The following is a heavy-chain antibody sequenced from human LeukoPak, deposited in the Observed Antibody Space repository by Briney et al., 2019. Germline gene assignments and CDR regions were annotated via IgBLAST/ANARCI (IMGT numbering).Heavy chain of an antibody. J-gene: IGHJ6*03. CDR3: ARDPESGYDIYMDV. CDR2: ISSSSSYI. Sequence: PGGSLRLSCAASGFTFSSYSMNWVRQAPGKGLEWVSSISSSSSYIYYADSVKGRFTISRDNAKNSLYLQMNSLRAADTAVYYCARDPESGYDIYMDVWGKGTTVTVSS. D-gene: IGHD5-12*01. CDR1: GFTFSSYS. V-gene: IGHV3-21*01.